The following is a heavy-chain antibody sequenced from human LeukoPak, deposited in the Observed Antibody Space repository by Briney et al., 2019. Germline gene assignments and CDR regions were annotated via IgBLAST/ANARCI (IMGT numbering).Heavy chain of an antibody. J-gene: IGHJ4*02. Sequence: SETLSLTCAVSGYSISSGYYWGWIRQPPGKGLEWIGSIYHSGSTYYNPSLKSRVTILVDTSKSQFSLHLSSVTAADTAIYYCARVIAAGVDFDYWGQGTLVTVSS. D-gene: IGHD6-13*01. CDR3: ARVIAAGVDFDY. V-gene: IGHV4-38-2*01. CDR1: GYSISSGYY. CDR2: IYHSGST.